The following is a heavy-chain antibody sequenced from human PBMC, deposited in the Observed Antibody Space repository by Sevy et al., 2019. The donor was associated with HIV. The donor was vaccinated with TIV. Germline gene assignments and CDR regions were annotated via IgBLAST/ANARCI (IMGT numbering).Heavy chain of an antibody. CDR3: ARGYYYDSSGYAFDI. J-gene: IGHJ3*02. D-gene: IGHD3-22*01. CDR1: GGSISSYY. CDR2: IYYSGST. V-gene: IGHV4-59*01. Sequence: SETLSLTCTVSGGSISSYYWSWIRQPPGKGLERIGYIYYSGSTNYNPSLKSRVTISVDTSKNQFSLKLSSVTAADTAVYYCARGYYYDSSGYAFDIWGQGTMVTVSS.